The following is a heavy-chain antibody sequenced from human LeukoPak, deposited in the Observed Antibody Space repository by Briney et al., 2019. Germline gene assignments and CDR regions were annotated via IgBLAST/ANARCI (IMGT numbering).Heavy chain of an antibody. D-gene: IGHD3-22*01. CDR2: IYPGDSDT. J-gene: IGHJ4*02. Sequence: GESLKISCEGSAYSFTNFWIGWVRQMPGKGLAWMGVIYPGDSDTRYSPSFQGQVTISADKSISTAYLQWSSLKASDTAIYYCTRQFTIDTSGYYHDYWGQGTLVTVSS. CDR1: AYSFTNFW. CDR3: TRQFTIDTSGYYHDY. V-gene: IGHV5-51*01.